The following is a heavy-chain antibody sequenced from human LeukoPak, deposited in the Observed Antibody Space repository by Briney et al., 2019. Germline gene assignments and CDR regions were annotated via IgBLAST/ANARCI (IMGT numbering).Heavy chain of an antibody. V-gene: IGHV3-7*01. CDR2: IKRDGSFA. CDR1: GLTFSDYW. CDR3: ARWRRDHSEFDF. J-gene: IGHJ4*02. Sequence: PGGSLRLSCAASGLTFSDYWMAWVRQAPGKGLEWVANIKRDGSFAEYGDSLEGRFIISRDNGENSLFLQMSSLRVEDTAVYHCARWRRDHSEFDFWGQGTLVTVSS. D-gene: IGHD1-14*01.